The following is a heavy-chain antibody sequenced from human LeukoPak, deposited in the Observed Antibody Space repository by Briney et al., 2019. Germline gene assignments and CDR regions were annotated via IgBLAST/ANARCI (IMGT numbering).Heavy chain of an antibody. CDR1: DYSISSSNW. J-gene: IGHJ5*02. D-gene: IGHD2-2*02. V-gene: IGHV4-28*03. Sequence: PSETLSLTCAVSDYSISSSNWWGWIRQPPGKGLEWMGYIYYSGSTYYNPSLKSRVTMSVDTPKNPFSLKLSSVTAVDTAVYYCARGPRYCSSVSCYTSWFDPWGQGTLVTVSS. CDR2: IYYSGST. CDR3: ARGPRYCSSVSCYTSWFDP.